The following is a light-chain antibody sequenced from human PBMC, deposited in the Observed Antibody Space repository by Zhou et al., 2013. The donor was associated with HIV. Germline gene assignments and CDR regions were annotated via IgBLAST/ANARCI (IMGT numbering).Light chain of an antibody. CDR2: GAS. CDR3: QQSYSIPLT. CDR1: QDISTY. Sequence: AIWITQSPSSLSASTGDRVTITCRASQDISTYLAWYQQKPGKAPNLLIYGASTLQSAIPSRFSGSGSGTDFTLTISCLQSEDFATYYCQQSYSIPLTFGGGTKVEI. V-gene: IGKV1-8*01. J-gene: IGKJ4*01.